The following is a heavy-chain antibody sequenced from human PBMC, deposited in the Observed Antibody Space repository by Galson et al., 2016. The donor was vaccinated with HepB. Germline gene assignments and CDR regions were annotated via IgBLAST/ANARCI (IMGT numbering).Heavy chain of an antibody. CDR3: ARDKMRWLQLVYFLDH. CDR2: ISSSSSYI. J-gene: IGHJ4*02. Sequence: SLRLSCAASGFIFSSYSMNWVRQAPGKGLEWVSSISSSSSYIYYADSVKGRFTISRDNSKNTLYLQMDSLRAEDTAVYYCARDKMRWLQLVYFLDHWGQGTLVTVSS. D-gene: IGHD5-24*01. V-gene: IGHV3-21*01. CDR1: GFIFSSYS.